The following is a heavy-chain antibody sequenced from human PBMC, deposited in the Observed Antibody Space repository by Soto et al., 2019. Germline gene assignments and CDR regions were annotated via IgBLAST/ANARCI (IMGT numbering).Heavy chain of an antibody. D-gene: IGHD3-3*01. CDR3: ARAGYDYDFWGGYPSPYYYYGMDV. Sequence: QVQLVQSGAEVKKPGSSVKVSCKASGGTFSSYAISWVRQAPGQGLEWMGGIIPIFGTANYAQKFQGRVTITADESTSTAYMELSSLRSEDPAVYYCARAGYDYDFWGGYPSPYYYYGMDVWGQGTTVTVSS. CDR1: GGTFSSYA. CDR2: IIPIFGTA. J-gene: IGHJ6*02. V-gene: IGHV1-69*12.